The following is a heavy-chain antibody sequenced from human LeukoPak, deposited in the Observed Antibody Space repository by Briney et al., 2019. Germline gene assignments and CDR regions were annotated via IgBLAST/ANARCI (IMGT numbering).Heavy chain of an antibody. CDR3: ARDYN. V-gene: IGHV4-34*01. J-gene: IGHJ4*02. CDR2: INHSGST. D-gene: IGHD3-10*01. CDR1: GGPFSGYY. Sequence: SETLSLTCAVYGGPFSGYYWSWIRQPPGKGLEWIGEINHSGSTNYNPSLKSRVTISVDTSKNQFSLKLSSVTAADTAVYYCARDYNWGQGTLVTVSS.